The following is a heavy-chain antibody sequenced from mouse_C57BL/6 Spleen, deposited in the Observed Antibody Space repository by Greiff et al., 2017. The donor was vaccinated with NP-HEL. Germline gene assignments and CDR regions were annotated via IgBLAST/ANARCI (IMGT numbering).Heavy chain of an antibody. CDR2: IYPSDSET. CDR1: GYTFTSYW. J-gene: IGHJ4*01. D-gene: IGHD2-1*01. V-gene: IGHV1-61*01. CDR3: ARPIYYGNYHYAMDY. Sequence: VQLQQPGAELVRPGSSVKLSCKASGYTFTSYWMDWVKQRPGQGLEWIGNIYPSDSETHYNQKFKDKATLTVDKSSSTAYMQLSSLTSEDSAVYYCARPIYYGNYHYAMDYWGQGTSVTVSS.